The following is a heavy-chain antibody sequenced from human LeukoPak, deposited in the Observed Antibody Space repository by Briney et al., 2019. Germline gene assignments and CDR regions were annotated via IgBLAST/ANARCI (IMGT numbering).Heavy chain of an antibody. Sequence: GSLRLSCAASGFTFSSYGMHWVRQAPGKGLEWVAVIWYDGSNKYYADSVKGRFTISRDNSKNTLYLQMNSLRAEDTAVYYCARGSLYSSGWYDYWGQGTLVTVSS. CDR1: GFTFSSYG. V-gene: IGHV3-33*01. J-gene: IGHJ4*02. CDR3: ARGSLYSSGWYDY. D-gene: IGHD6-19*01. CDR2: IWYDGSNK.